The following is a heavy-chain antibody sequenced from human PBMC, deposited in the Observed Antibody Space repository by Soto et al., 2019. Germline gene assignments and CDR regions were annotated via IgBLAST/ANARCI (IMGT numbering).Heavy chain of an antibody. CDR3: ARAGGIAAAGTLGDYYYYGMDV. D-gene: IGHD6-13*01. CDR2: INPNSGGT. J-gene: IGHJ6*02. V-gene: IGHV1-2*04. CDR1: GYTFTGYY. Sequence: ASVKVSCKASGYTFTGYYMHWVRQAPGQGLEWMRWINPNSGGTNYAQKFQGWVTMTRDTSISTAYMELSRLRSDDTAVYYCARAGGIAAAGTLGDYYYYGMDVWGQGTTVTVSS.